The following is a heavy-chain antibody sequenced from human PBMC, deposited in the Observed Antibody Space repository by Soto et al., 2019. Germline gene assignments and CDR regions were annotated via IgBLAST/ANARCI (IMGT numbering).Heavy chain of an antibody. D-gene: IGHD2-15*01. J-gene: IGHJ6*02. CDR3: ASVETQRYYYGMDV. CDR1: GGTFSSYA. Sequence: ASVKVSCKASGGTFSSYAISWVRQAPGQGLEWMGGIIPIFGTADYAQKFQGRVTITADESTSTAYMELSSLRSEDTAAYYCASVETQRYYYGMDVWGQGTTVTVSS. V-gene: IGHV1-69*13. CDR2: IIPIFGTA.